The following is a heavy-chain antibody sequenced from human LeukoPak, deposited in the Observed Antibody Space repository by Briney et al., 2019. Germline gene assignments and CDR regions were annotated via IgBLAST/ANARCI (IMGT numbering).Heavy chain of an antibody. CDR2: INPNSGDT. CDR1: GYTFTGYY. CDR3: ARDTRNYFDY. Sequence: GASVKVSYKASGYTFTGYYMHWVRQAPGQGLEWMGRINPNSGDTNYAQKFQGRVTMTRDTSISTAYMELSRLRSDDTAVYYCARDTRNYFDYWGQGTLVTVSS. V-gene: IGHV1-2*06. J-gene: IGHJ4*02.